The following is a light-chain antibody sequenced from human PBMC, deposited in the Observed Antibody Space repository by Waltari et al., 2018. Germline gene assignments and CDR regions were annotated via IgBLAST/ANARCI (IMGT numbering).Light chain of an antibody. CDR2: DES. V-gene: IGKV1-33*01. J-gene: IGKJ2*01. CDR1: QDISNY. Sequence: DIKMTQSPSSLSASVGDRGTITCQASQDISNYLNGYQQKPGKAPKLLIYDESNLETGVPSRFSGSGSGTDFTFTISSLQPEDIATYYCQQYDNLPPACGQGTKLEIK. CDR3: QQYDNLPPA.